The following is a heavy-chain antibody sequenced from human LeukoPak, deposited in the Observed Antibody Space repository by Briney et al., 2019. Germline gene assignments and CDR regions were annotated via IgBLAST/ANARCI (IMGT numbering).Heavy chain of an antibody. CDR1: GGSISSSSYY. D-gene: IGHD3-10*01. CDR3: ARDLMVRGVTP. CDR2: IYYSGST. Sequence: SETLSLTCTVSGGSISSSSYYWGWIRQSPGKGLEWIGSIYYSGSTYHNPSLKSRVTISLDTSKNQFSLKLSSVTAADTAVYYCARDLMVRGVTPWGQGTLVTVSS. J-gene: IGHJ5*02. V-gene: IGHV4-39*07.